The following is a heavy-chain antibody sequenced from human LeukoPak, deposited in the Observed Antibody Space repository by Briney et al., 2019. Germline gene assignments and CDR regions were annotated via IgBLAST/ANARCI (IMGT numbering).Heavy chain of an antibody. V-gene: IGHV1-2*02. J-gene: IGHJ4*02. CDR3: ATGLFSYYYGSGA. Sequence: ASVKVSCKAAGNIFTGYYLHWVRQAPGQGLEWMGWINPNGGGPKYAPKFQGRVTMTRDTSINTVYMELSRLRSDDTAVYYCATGLFSYYYGSGAWGQGTLVTVSS. D-gene: IGHD3-10*01. CDR1: GNIFTGYY. CDR2: INPNGGGP.